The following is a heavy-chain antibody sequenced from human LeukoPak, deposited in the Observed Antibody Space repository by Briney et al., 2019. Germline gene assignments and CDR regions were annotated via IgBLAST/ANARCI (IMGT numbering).Heavy chain of an antibody. CDR1: GFTFSSYA. Sequence: GRSLRLSCAASGFTFSSYAMHWVRQAPGKGLEWVAVISYDGSNKYYADSVKGRFTISRDNSKNTLYLQMNSLRAEDTAVYYCARDTLSSWYWYYYYYMDVWGKGTTVTVSS. CDR3: ARDTLSSWYWYYYYYMDV. J-gene: IGHJ6*03. CDR2: ISYDGSNK. V-gene: IGHV3-30*01. D-gene: IGHD6-13*01.